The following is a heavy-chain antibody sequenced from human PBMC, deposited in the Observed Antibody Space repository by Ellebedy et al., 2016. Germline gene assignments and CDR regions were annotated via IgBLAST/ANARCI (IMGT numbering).Heavy chain of an antibody. V-gene: IGHV4-31*03. D-gene: IGHD6-19*01. CDR2: IYYSGST. J-gene: IGHJ6*03. Sequence: SETLSLTXNVSGGSITSVGDYWSWIRQHPGKGLEWIGYIYYSGSTHYNPPLQSRVTISVDTSKNQFALKLSSVTAADTAVYYCARGKRGIAVVPHDMDVWGKGTTVTVSS. CDR3: ARGKRGIAVVPHDMDV. CDR1: GGSITSVGDY.